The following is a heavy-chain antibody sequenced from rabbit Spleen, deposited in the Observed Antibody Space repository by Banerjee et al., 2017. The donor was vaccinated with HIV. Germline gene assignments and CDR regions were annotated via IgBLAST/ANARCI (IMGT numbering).Heavy chain of an antibody. CDR2: MYTATGTT. CDR3: ARVGLYGGGRHPNL. V-gene: IGHV1S40*01. CDR1: GFSFSDRDV. J-gene: IGHJ3*01. D-gene: IGHD4-2*01. Sequence: QSLEESGGDLVKPGASLTLTCKASGFSFSDRDVMCWVRQAPGKGLKWIACMYTATGTTWYATWVDGRFSISKASSTTVTLQMTSLTGADTATYFCARVGLYGGGRHPNLWGQGTLVTVS.